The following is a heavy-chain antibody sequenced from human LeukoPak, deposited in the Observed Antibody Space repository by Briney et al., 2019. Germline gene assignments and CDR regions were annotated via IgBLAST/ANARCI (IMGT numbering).Heavy chain of an antibody. CDR2: ISAYNGNT. CDR1: GYTFSIYG. CDR3: ARQGYSGHSQGAADY. V-gene: IGHV1-18*01. D-gene: IGHD4-23*01. J-gene: IGHJ4*02. Sequence: ASVKVSCKASGYTFSIYGFSWVRQAPGQGLEWMGWISAYNGNTNYAQKFQGRVTMTTDTSTSTAHMELRSLRSDDTAVYYCARQGYSGHSQGAADYWGQGTLVTVSS.